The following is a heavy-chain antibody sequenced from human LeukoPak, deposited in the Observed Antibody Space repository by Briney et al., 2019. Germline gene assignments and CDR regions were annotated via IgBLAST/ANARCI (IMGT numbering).Heavy chain of an antibody. CDR2: IYYSGST. V-gene: IGHV4-31*03. Sequence: SETLSPTCTVSGGSISSGGYYWSWIRQHPGKGLEWIGYIYYSGSTYYNPSLKSRVTISVDTSKNQFSLKLSSVTAADTAVYYCARVRLSAFDIWGQGTMVTVSS. J-gene: IGHJ3*02. CDR3: ARVRLSAFDI. CDR1: GGSISSGGYY.